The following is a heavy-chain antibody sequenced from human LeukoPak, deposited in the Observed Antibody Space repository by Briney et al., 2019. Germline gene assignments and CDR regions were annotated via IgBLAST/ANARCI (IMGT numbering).Heavy chain of an antibody. J-gene: IGHJ5*02. Sequence: ASVKVSCKASGGTLSSYVISWVRQAPGQGLEWMGVINPSGDGTNYPQRFQGRVTLTRDTSTSTVYMELSSLRSEDTAIYYCAKETPNTGWFDPWGQGTLVTVSS. CDR1: GGTLSSYV. CDR2: INPSGDGT. V-gene: IGHV1-46*01. D-gene: IGHD1-14*01. CDR3: AKETPNTGWFDP.